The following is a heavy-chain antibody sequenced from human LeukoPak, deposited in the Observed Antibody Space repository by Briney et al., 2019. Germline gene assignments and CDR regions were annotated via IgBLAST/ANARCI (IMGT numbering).Heavy chain of an antibody. Sequence: PGGSLRLSCAASGFTFSSYGMHWVRQAPGKGLEWVAFIRYDGSNKYYADSVKGRFTIPRDNSKNTLYLQMNSLRAEATAVYYCAKDYKDDFWSGYPDFDYWGQGTLVTVSS. D-gene: IGHD3-3*01. V-gene: IGHV3-30*02. J-gene: IGHJ4*02. CDR3: AKDYKDDFWSGYPDFDY. CDR1: GFTFSSYG. CDR2: IRYDGSNK.